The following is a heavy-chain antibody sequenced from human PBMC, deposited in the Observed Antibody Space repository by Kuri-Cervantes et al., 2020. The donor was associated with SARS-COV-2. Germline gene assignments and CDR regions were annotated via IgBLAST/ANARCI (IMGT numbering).Heavy chain of an antibody. V-gene: IGHV1-18*01. D-gene: IGHD5-12*01. Sequence: ASVKVSCKASGYTFTSYGISWVRQAPGQGLEWMGWISAYNGNTNYAQKLQGRVTMTTDTSTSTAYMELRSLRSDDTAVYYCARGGVEATIISVRGVGRSYMDVWGKGTTVTVSS. J-gene: IGHJ6*03. CDR3: ARGGVEATIISVRGVGRSYMDV. CDR2: ISAYNGNT. CDR1: GYTFTSYG.